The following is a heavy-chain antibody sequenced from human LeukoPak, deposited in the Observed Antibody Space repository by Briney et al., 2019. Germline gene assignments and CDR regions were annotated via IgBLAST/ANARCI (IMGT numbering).Heavy chain of an antibody. Sequence: PGGSLRLSCAASGITFSSYALHWVRQAPGKGLEWVAVISNDGSNKYYADSVKGRFTISRDNSKNTLYLQMNSLRPEDTAVYYRARGYSSGWYSERVLSDYWGQGTLVTVSS. D-gene: IGHD6-19*01. CDR2: ISNDGSNK. V-gene: IGHV3-30-3*01. CDR3: ARGYSSGWYSERVLSDY. CDR1: GITFSSYA. J-gene: IGHJ4*02.